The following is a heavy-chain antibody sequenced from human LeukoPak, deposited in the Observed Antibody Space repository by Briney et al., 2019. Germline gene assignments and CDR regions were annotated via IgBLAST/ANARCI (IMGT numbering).Heavy chain of an antibody. V-gene: IGHV4-4*07. Sequence: SETLSLTCTVSGGSISSYFWSWIRQPAGKGLEWIGRIYTSGSTNYNPSLKGRVTMSVGTSKNQFSLKLSSVTAADTAVYYCARVVVVAATPSGAWFDPWGQGTLVTVSS. CDR2: IYTSGST. CDR3: ARVVVVAATPSGAWFDP. J-gene: IGHJ5*02. D-gene: IGHD2-15*01. CDR1: GGSISSYF.